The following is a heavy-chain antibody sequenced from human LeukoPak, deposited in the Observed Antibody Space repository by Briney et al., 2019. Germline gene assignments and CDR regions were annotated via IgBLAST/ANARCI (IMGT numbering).Heavy chain of an antibody. CDR3: ARSPVMYGEFGGRFDP. V-gene: IGHV4-59*12. CDR2: ITYSGST. D-gene: IGHD4-17*01. Sequence: SETLFLTCTVSGGSINNYYWSWIRQPPGKRLEWIGRITYSGSTNYNPSLKSRVTISVDTSSNQFSLKLSSVTAVDTAMYYCARSPVMYGEFGGRFDPWGQGALVTVSS. CDR1: GGSINNYY. J-gene: IGHJ5*02.